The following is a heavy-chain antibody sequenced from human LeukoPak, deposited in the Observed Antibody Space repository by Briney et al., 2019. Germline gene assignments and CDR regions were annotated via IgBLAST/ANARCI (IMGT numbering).Heavy chain of an antibody. D-gene: IGHD3-22*01. Sequence: PGGSLRLSCAASGFTVSNNYMSWVRQAPGKGLELVSVIYSGGSAYYADSVKGRFTISRDNSKNTLYLQMNSLRAEDTAVYYCARGDYDSSGYYYYFDYWGQGTLVTVSS. CDR1: GFTVSNNY. J-gene: IGHJ4*02. CDR3: ARGDYDSSGYYYYFDY. V-gene: IGHV3-66*01. CDR2: IYSGGSA.